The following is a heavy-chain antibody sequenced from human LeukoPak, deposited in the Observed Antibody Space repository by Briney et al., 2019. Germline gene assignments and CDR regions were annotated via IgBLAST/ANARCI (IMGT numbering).Heavy chain of an antibody. CDR2: ISADGGTT. J-gene: IGHJ4*02. CDR3: ARDRFAEDY. V-gene: IGHV3-43*02. D-gene: IGHD2-15*01. CDR1: GFTFPDYG. Sequence: GGSLRLSCAASGFTFPDYGMHWVRQAPGKGLEGVSLISADGGTTYYTTSVKGRFTISRDNSKNSLYLQMNSLRTEDAALYYCARDRFAEDYWGQGTLVTVSS.